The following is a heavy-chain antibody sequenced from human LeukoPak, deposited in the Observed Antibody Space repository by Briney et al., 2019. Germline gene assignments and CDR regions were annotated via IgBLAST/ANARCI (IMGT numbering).Heavy chain of an antibody. Sequence: ASVKVSCKASGYTFTSYGISWVRQAPGQGLEWMGWIGTYNGNTKYAQEFQGRVTMTTDTSTSTGYMELRNLRSDDTAVYFCVREWDHTRMTFDIWGQGTMVTVSS. D-gene: IGHD1-26*01. V-gene: IGHV1-18*01. CDR3: VREWDHTRMTFDI. CDR1: GYTFTSYG. CDR2: IGTYNGNT. J-gene: IGHJ3*02.